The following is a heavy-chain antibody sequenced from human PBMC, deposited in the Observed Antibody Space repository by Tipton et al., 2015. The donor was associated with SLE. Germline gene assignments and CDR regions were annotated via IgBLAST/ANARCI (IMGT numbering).Heavy chain of an antibody. Sequence: GLVKPSETLSLTCTVSGGSTTGYYWNWIRQPPGKGLEWIGYIFYSGSTNYNPSLKSRVTISIDRSKNQFSLRLSSVTAADTAVYYCARHFVCDSISCSTWFDPWGQVTLVSVSS. V-gene: IGHV4-59*08. CDR2: IFYSGST. D-gene: IGHD2-2*01. CDR3: ARHFVCDSISCSTWFDP. CDR1: GGSTTGYY. J-gene: IGHJ5*02.